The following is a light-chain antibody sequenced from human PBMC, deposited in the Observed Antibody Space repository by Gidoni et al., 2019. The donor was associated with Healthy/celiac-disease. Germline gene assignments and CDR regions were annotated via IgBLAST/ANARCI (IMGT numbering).Light chain of an antibody. J-gene: IGKJ4*01. Sequence: DIQMTQSPSSLSASVGDRVTITCQASQDISNYFNWYQQKPGKAPKLLIYDASNLETGVPSRFRVSGSGTDFAFTIISLQPEDIATYNCQQYDNLPPLTFGGGTKVEIK. CDR1: QDISNY. CDR3: QQYDNLPPLT. CDR2: DAS. V-gene: IGKV1-33*01.